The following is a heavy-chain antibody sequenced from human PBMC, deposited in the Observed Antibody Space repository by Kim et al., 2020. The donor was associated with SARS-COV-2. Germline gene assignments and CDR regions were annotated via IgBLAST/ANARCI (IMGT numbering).Heavy chain of an antibody. CDR2: IYYSGST. CDR3: ARSPLRYFDWFTNNWFDP. Sequence: SETLSLTCTVSGGSISSSSYYWGWIRQPPGKGLEWIGSIYYSGSTYYNPSLKSRVTISVDTSKNQFSLKLSSVTAADTAVYYCARSPLRYFDWFTNNWFDPCGPGTLVTVST. J-gene: IGHJ5*02. V-gene: IGHV4-39*01. CDR1: GGSISSSSYY. D-gene: IGHD3-9*01.